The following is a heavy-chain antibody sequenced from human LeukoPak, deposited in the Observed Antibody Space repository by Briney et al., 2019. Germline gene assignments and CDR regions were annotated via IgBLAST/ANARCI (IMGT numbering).Heavy chain of an antibody. J-gene: IGHJ5*02. CDR2: INPSGGST. Sequence: ASVKVSCKASGYTFTSYYMHWVRQAPGQGPEWMGIINPSGGSTSYAQKFQGRVTMTRDMSTSTVYMELSSLRSEDTAVYYCARDRGPIAVAGPIEYNWFDPWGQGTLVTVSS. CDR1: GYTFTSYY. CDR3: ARDRGPIAVAGPIEYNWFDP. V-gene: IGHV1-46*01. D-gene: IGHD6-19*01.